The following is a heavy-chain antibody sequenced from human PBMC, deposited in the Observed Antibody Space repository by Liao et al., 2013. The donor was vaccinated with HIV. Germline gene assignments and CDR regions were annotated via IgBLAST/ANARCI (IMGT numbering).Heavy chain of an antibody. Sequence: QVQLEQSGAGLLKPSETLSLTCTVKGGSFSAFYWIWIRQSPGKGLEWLGEINHSGSANYNPSLKSRVIISVETSKNQFSLTLSSVTAADTAVYYCATVGGNWFDPWGPGSLVTVSS. D-gene: IGHD3-16*01. J-gene: IGHJ5*02. CDR2: INHSGSA. V-gene: IGHV4-34*01. CDR1: GGSFSAFY. CDR3: ATVGGNWFDP.